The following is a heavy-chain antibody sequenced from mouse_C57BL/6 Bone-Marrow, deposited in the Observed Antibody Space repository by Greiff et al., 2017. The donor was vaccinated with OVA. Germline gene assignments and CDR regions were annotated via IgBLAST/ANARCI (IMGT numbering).Heavy chain of an antibody. CDR2: IYPGGGYT. V-gene: IGHV1-63*01. D-gene: IGHD1-1*01. Sequence: VQLQESGAELVRPGPLVKMSCKASGYTFTNYWIGWAKQRPGHGLEWIGDIYPGGGYTNYNEKFKGKATLTADKSSSTAYMQFSSLTSEDSAIYYCARYYGSRMDYWGQGTSVTVSS. J-gene: IGHJ4*01. CDR3: ARYYGSRMDY. CDR1: GYTFTNYW.